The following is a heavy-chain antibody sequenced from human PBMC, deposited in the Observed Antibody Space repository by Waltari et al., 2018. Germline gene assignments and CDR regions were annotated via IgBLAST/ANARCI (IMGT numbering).Heavy chain of an antibody. J-gene: IGHJ4*02. CDR2: IYYSGCT. D-gene: IGHD3-22*01. CDR3: ARLLGVPSGSMIVVVRYYFDY. CDR1: GGSISSSSYY. Sequence: QLQLQESGPGLVKPSETLSLTCTVSGGSISSSSYYWGWIRQPPGKGLEWIGCIYYSGCTYDNAALKSLVTISVDTSKNQFSRRLSSVTAADTAVYYCARLLGVPSGSMIVVVRYYFDYWGQGTLVTVSS. V-gene: IGHV4-39*01.